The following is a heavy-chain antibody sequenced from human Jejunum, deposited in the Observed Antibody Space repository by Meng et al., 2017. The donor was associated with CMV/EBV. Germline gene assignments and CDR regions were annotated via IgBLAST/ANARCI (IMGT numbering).Heavy chain of an antibody. Sequence: FSLSTSGVGVGWLRQPPGQALEWLALIYWGDDKRYRPSLKSRLTITKDTSKNQVVLTMTNMDPVDTATYYCVHNIWKPSAPSYYFDYWGQGTLVTVSS. CDR2: IYWGDDK. CDR3: VHNIWKPSAPSYYFDY. J-gene: IGHJ4*02. D-gene: IGHD3-3*01. V-gene: IGHV2-5*02. CDR1: FSLSTSGVG.